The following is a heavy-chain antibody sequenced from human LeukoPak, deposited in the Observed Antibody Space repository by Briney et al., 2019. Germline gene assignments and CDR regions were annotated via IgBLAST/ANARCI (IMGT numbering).Heavy chain of an antibody. CDR2: ISSSSSYI. Sequence: GGSLRLSCAASGFTFSSYSMNWVCQAPGKGLEWVSSISSSSSYIYYADSVKGRYTISRDNAKNSLYLQMNSLRAEDTAVYYCARSVGSDGLDPWGQGTLVTVSS. J-gene: IGHJ5*02. V-gene: IGHV3-21*01. CDR1: GFTFSSYS. CDR3: ARSVGSDGLDP. D-gene: IGHD5-12*01.